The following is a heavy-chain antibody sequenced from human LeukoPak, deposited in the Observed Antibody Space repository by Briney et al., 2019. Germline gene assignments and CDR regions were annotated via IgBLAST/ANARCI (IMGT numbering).Heavy chain of an antibody. J-gene: IGHJ4*02. D-gene: IGHD1-26*01. CDR1: GYTFTSYD. Sequence: ASVKVSCKASGYTFTSYDINWVRQATGQGLEWMGWMNPTSGNTGYAQKFQGRVTITRNTSISTAYMELSSLRSEDTAVYYCARDQRGSWELPLIDYWGQGTLVTVSS. CDR2: MNPTSGNT. V-gene: IGHV1-8*03. CDR3: ARDQRGSWELPLIDY.